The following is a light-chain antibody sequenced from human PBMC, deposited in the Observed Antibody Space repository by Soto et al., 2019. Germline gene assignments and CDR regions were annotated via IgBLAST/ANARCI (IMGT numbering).Light chain of an antibody. CDR3: QSYDSTLSARYV. J-gene: IGLJ1*01. V-gene: IGLV1-40*01. CDR2: GNI. CDR1: SSNIGADYD. Sequence: QSVLTQPPSVSGAPGQRVTISCTGRSSNIGADYDVHWYQQRPGTAPKLLIFGNINRPSGVPDRFSGSKSGTSASLAITGLQAEDEGDYYFQSYDSTLSARYVFGTGTKLTVL.